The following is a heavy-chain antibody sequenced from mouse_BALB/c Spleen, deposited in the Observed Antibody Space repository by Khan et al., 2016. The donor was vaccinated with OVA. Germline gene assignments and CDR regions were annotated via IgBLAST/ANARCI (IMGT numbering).Heavy chain of an antibody. CDR1: GYTFTYYV. CDR2: IYPGSDNA. Sequence: QVQLKESGPELVKPGASVKMSCKASGYTFTYYVITWVKQRTGQGLEWIGEIYPGSDNAYYNERFKGKATLTADKSSNTTHIQLSSLTSEDSAVYFCARGDGYYVYFDYWGQGTTLTVSS. J-gene: IGHJ2*01. V-gene: IGHV1-77*01. CDR3: ARGDGYYVYFDY. D-gene: IGHD2-3*01.